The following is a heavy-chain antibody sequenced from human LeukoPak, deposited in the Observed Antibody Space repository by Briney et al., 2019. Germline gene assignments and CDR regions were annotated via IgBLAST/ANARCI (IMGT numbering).Heavy chain of an antibody. V-gene: IGHV3-9*03. CDR2: ISWNSGSI. D-gene: IGHD3-16*01. CDR3: AKSGVRGNYFDY. CDR1: GFTFDDYA. J-gene: IGHJ4*02. Sequence: GGSLRLSCAASGFTFDDYAMHWVRQAPGKGLEWVSGISWNSGSIGYADSVKGRFTISRDNAKNSLYLQMNSLRAEDMALYYCAKSGVRGNYFDYWGQGTLVTVSS.